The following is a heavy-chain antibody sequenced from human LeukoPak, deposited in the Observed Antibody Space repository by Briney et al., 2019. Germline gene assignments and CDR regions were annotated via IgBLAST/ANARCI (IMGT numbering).Heavy chain of an antibody. V-gene: IGHV3-33*08. CDR1: GFTFSSYS. CDR2: IWYDGSNK. Sequence: PGGSLRLSCAASGFTFSSYSMNWVRQAPGKGLEWVAVIWYDGSNKYYADSVKGRFTISRDNSKNTLYLQMNSLRAEDTAVYYCARDPEYSSSSSWFDPWGQGTLVTVSS. D-gene: IGHD6-6*01. J-gene: IGHJ5*02. CDR3: ARDPEYSSSSSWFDP.